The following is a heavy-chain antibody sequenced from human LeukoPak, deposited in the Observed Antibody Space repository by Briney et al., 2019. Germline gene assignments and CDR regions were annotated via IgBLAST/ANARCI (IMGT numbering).Heavy chain of an antibody. CDR1: GFTFSSYA. Sequence: GGSLRLSCAASGFTFSSYAMSWVRQAPGKGLEWVSAISGSGGSTYYADSVKGRFTISRDNSKNTLYLQMNSLRAEDTAVYYCARVEYDFWSGYYPYYYYYMDVWGKGATVTVSS. D-gene: IGHD3-3*01. CDR3: ARVEYDFWSGYYPYYYYYMDV. V-gene: IGHV3-23*01. CDR2: ISGSGGST. J-gene: IGHJ6*03.